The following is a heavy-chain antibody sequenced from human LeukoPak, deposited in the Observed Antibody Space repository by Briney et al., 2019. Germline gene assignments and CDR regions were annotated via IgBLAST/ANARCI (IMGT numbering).Heavy chain of an antibody. CDR3: ASDGVQLWLEDYYYMDV. J-gene: IGHJ6*03. CDR1: GGSFSGYY. D-gene: IGHD5-18*01. CDR2: INHSGST. Sequence: SETLSLTCAVYGGSFSGYYWSWIRQPPGKGLEWIGEINHSGSTNYNPSLKSRVTISVDTPKNHFSLKLSSVTAADTAVYYCASDGVQLWLEDYYYMDVWGKGTTVTVSS. V-gene: IGHV4-34*01.